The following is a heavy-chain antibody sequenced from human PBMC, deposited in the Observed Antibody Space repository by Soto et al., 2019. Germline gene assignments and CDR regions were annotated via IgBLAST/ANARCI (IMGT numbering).Heavy chain of an antibody. J-gene: IGHJ6*03. CDR2: ITGSTGTT. Sequence: EVQVLESGGGSVQPGGSLRLSCAASGFTFSNFAMSWVRHAPGKGLGWVSEITGSTGTTYYADSVKGRFIISRDNSKNTVHLQMNSLRAEDTAVYYCAKDTSSSTYYMDVWGKGTTVTVSS. CDR3: AKDTSSSTYYMDV. CDR1: GFTFSNFA. V-gene: IGHV3-23*01. D-gene: IGHD2-2*01.